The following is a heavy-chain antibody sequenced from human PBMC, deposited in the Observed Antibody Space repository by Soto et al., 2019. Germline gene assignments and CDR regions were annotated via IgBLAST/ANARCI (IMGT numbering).Heavy chain of an antibody. J-gene: IGHJ3*02. D-gene: IGHD3-10*01. V-gene: IGHV5-51*01. CDR1: GYSFSTHW. CDR3: ARHSHSEIYYWAFDI. Sequence: GESLKISCEASGYSFSTHWIAWVRQMPGKGLEWMGIIYPDDSDTSYGPSFQGQVTISVDKSINSAYLQWSSLEASDTAIYYCARHSHSEIYYWAFDIWGQWTLVTVSS. CDR2: IYPDDSDT.